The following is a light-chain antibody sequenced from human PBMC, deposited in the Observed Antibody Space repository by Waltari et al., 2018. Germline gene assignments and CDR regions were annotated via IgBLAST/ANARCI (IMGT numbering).Light chain of an antibody. CDR2: DAS. Sequence: DIQMTQSPSSLPASVGDRVTITCRASQSISSYLNWYQQKPGKAPKLLIYDASSLQSGVPSRFSGSGSGTDFTLTISSLQPEDFATYYCQQSYSTPQTFGQGTKLEIK. CDR3: QQSYSTPQT. V-gene: IGKV1-39*01. CDR1: QSISSY. J-gene: IGKJ2*01.